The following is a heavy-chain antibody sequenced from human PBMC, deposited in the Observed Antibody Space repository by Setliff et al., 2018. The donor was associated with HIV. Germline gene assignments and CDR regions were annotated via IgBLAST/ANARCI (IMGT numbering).Heavy chain of an antibody. D-gene: IGHD2-15*01. J-gene: IGHJ4*02. CDR3: AHSEDREYYFDY. CDR1: GFSLSTSGVG. V-gene: IGHV2-5*02. Sequence: SGPTLVNPTQTLTLTCTFSGFSLSTSGVGVGWIRQPPGKALEWLALIYWDDDKRYSPSLKSRLTITKDTPKNQVVLTMTNMDPVDTATYYCAHSEDREYYFDYWGQGTLVTVSS. CDR2: IYWDDDK.